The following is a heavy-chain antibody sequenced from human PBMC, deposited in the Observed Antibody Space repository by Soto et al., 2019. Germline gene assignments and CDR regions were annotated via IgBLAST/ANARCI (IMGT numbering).Heavy chain of an antibody. CDR1: GGSISSGDYY. CDR3: ARGLGYCSGGSCYFWFDP. J-gene: IGHJ5*02. D-gene: IGHD2-15*01. CDR2: IYYRVST. V-gene: IGHV4-30-4*01. Sequence: QVQLQESGPGLVKPSQTLSLTCTVSGGSISSGDYYWGWIRQPPGKGLEWIGYIYYRVSTYYNPSLKSRVTISVDTSTTHFSLKLSSVTAADTDVYYCARGLGYCSGGSCYFWFDPWGQGTLLTVSS.